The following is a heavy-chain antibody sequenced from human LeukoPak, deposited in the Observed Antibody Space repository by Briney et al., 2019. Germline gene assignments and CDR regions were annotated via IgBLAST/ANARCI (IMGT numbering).Heavy chain of an antibody. CDR1: GGSFRGYY. V-gene: IGHV4-34*01. Sequence: SETLSLTCAVYGGSFRGYYWSWIRQPPGKGLEWIGEINHSGSTNYNPSLKSRVTISVDTSKNQFSLKLSSVTAADTAVYYCARGLYCSGGSCYRPFDYWGQGTLVTVSS. D-gene: IGHD2-15*01. CDR2: INHSGST. J-gene: IGHJ4*02. CDR3: ARGLYCSGGSCYRPFDY.